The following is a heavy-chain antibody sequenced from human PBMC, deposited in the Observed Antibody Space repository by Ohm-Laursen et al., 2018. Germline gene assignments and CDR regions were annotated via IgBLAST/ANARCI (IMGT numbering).Heavy chain of an antibody. J-gene: IGHJ5*02. Sequence: TLSLTWTVSGGSISSGGYYWSWIRQHPGKGLEWIGYIYYSGSTYYNPSLKSLVTISVDTSKNQFSLKLSSVTAADTAVYYCARVRRNWFDPWGQGTLVTVSS. CDR1: GGSISSGGYY. D-gene: IGHD3-10*01. CDR3: ARVRRNWFDP. V-gene: IGHV4-31*01. CDR2: IYYSGST.